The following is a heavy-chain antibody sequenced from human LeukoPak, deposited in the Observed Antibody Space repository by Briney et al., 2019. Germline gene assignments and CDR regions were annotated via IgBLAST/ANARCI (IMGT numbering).Heavy chain of an antibody. CDR2: IYYSGST. Sequence: PSETLSLTCTVSGGSISSHYWSWIRQPPGKTLEWISYIYYSGSTNYNPSLRSRVTISVDSSKNQFSLKLSSVTAADTAVYYCARGSGQWGFDSWGQGTLVTVSS. CDR3: ARGSGQWGFDS. V-gene: IGHV4-59*11. J-gene: IGHJ4*02. CDR1: GGSISSHY. D-gene: IGHD3-10*01.